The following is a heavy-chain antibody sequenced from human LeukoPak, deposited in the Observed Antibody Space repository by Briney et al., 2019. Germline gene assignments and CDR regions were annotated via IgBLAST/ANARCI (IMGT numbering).Heavy chain of an antibody. CDR1: GGTFSSYA. V-gene: IGHV1-69*13. CDR3: ASVIGYYYYMDV. J-gene: IGHJ6*03. CDR2: IIPIFGTA. Sequence: SVKVSCKASGGTFSSYAISWVRQAPGQGLEWMGGIIPIFGTANYAQKFQGRVTITADESTSTAYMELSSLRSEDTAVYYCASVIGYYYYMDVWGKGTTVAVSS. D-gene: IGHD3-22*01.